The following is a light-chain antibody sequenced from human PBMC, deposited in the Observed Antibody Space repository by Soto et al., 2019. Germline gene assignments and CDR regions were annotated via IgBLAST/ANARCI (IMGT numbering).Light chain of an antibody. Sequence: QSALAQPASVSGSPGQSITISCTGTSSDIGSYDFVSWYQHRPGEAPKLMIFDVHNRPSGVSTRFSGSKSGTTASLIISGLRAEDEADYYCSSYTSTNTAVFGGGTKLTVL. V-gene: IGLV2-14*03. CDR3: SSYTSTNTAV. CDR2: DVH. CDR1: SSDIGSYDF. J-gene: IGLJ2*01.